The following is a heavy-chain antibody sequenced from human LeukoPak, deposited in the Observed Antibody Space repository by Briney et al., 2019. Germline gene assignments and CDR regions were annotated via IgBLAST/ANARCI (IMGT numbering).Heavy chain of an antibody. V-gene: IGHV3-74*01. D-gene: IGHD2-15*01. CDR2: INSDGSST. CDR3: ARDAVVVVAASDNWFDP. J-gene: IGHJ5*02. CDR1: GFTFSSYW. Sequence: GGSLRLSCAASGFTFSSYWMHWVRQAPGKGLVWVSRINSDGSSTSYADSVKGRFTISRDNAKNTLYLQMNSLRAEDTAVYYCARDAVVVVAASDNWFDPWGQGTLVTVSS.